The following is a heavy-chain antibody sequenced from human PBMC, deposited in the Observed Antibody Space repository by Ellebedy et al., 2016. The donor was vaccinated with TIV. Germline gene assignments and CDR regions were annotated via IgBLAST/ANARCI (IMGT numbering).Heavy chain of an antibody. Sequence: GESLKISXVASGFTFSSYGMHWVRQAPGKGLEWVAVIWYDGSNKYYADSVKGRFTISRDDSKNTLYLQMNSLRAEDTAVYYCARNRIVVVDRRQRSWLDPWGQGTLVTVPS. CDR2: IWYDGSNK. D-gene: IGHD2-15*01. CDR1: GFTFSSYG. V-gene: IGHV3-33*01. CDR3: ARNRIVVVDRRQRSWLDP. J-gene: IGHJ5*02.